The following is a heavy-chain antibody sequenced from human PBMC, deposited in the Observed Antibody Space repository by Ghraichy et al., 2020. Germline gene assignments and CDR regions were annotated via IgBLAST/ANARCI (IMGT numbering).Heavy chain of an antibody. Sequence: SETLSLTCTVSGGSISSYYWSWIRQPAGKGLEWIGRISTSGSTTFNPSLKSRASMSVDASKNQFSLKLSSVTAADTAVYHCARDSGSSATMDVWGKGTTVTVSS. CDR3: ARDSGSSATMDV. V-gene: IGHV4-4*07. J-gene: IGHJ6*03. D-gene: IGHD2-15*01. CDR1: GGSISSYY. CDR2: ISTSGST.